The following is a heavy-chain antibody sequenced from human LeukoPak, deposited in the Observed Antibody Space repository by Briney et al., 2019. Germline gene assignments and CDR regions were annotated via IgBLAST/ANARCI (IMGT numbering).Heavy chain of an antibody. CDR2: IYPGDSDT. CDR1: GFTFTSYW. Sequence: GESLKISCKGSGFTFTSYWIGWVRQMPGKGLEWMGIIYPGDSDTRYSPSFQGQVTISADKSVSTAYLQWSSLKASDTAMYYCARLGVAEGSGYYPNWFDPWGQGTLVTVSS. J-gene: IGHJ5*02. V-gene: IGHV5-51*01. CDR3: ARLGVAEGSGYYPNWFDP. D-gene: IGHD3-22*01.